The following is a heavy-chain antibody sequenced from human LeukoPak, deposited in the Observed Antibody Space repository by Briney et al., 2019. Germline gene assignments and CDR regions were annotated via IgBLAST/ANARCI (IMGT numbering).Heavy chain of an antibody. CDR2: ISNTGGRT. CDR1: GFAFSSYA. Sequence: GGSLRLSCAGSGFAFSSYAMSWVRQAPGKGLEYVSGISNTGGRTYYADSMKGRFTISRDNSKNTVYLQMNSLRAEDTAVYYCAKDCCGTSLFDNWGQGTLVTVSS. V-gene: IGHV3-23*01. D-gene: IGHD2-21*01. J-gene: IGHJ4*02. CDR3: AKDCCGTSLFDN.